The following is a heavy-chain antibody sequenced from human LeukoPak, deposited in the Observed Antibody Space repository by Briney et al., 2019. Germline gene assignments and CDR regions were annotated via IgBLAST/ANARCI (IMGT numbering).Heavy chain of an antibody. CDR3: AIDSSDWTFDS. J-gene: IGHJ4*02. D-gene: IGHD6-19*01. CDR1: GFTFSSYA. Sequence: GGSLRLSCAASGFTFSSYAMSWVRQAPGKGLEWGSSISGRGGSTNYADSVKGRFTIYRDNSKNTLYLQMNSLRAEDTAVYYCAIDSSDWTFDSWGQGTLVTVSS. CDR2: ISGRGGST. V-gene: IGHV3-23*01.